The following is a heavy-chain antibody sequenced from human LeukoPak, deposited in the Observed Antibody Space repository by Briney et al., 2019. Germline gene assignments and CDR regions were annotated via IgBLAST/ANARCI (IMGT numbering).Heavy chain of an antibody. D-gene: IGHD5-24*01. CDR1: GFPFSSYW. CDR3: TRVGYIDEGIDY. Sequence: GGSLRFSCVASGFPFSSYWMTWVRQAPGKGLGWVANIKQDGSKKSYVDSVKGRFTISRDNAKNSLYLQMNSLRAEDTAIYYCTRVGYIDEGIDYWGQGTLVTVSS. J-gene: IGHJ4*02. CDR2: IKQDGSKK. V-gene: IGHV3-7*04.